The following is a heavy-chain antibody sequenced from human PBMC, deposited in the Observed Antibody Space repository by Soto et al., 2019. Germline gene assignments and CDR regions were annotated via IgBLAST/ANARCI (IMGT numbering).Heavy chain of an antibody. CDR2: IYYTGST. CDR3: ATGDAWGNLIAY. CDR1: GASINSGGYY. Sequence: SETLSLTCTVSGASINSGGYYWSWIREHPGTGLEWIGNIYYTGSTYYNPSLNSRVTIPLDTSKNQFSLWLSSVTAADTAVYYCATGDAWGNLIAYWGQGTLVTASS. D-gene: IGHD7-27*01. V-gene: IGHV4-31*03. J-gene: IGHJ4*02.